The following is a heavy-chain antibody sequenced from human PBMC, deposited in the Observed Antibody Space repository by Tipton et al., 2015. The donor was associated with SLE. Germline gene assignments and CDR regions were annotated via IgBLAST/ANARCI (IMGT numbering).Heavy chain of an antibody. V-gene: IGHV3-9*01. CDR2: ISWNSGSI. Sequence: SLRLSCAASGFTFDDYAMHWVRQAPGKGLEWVSGISWNSGSIGYADSVKGRFTISRDNAKNSLYLQMNSLRAEDTALYYCAKDIQKKHPYPPRADAFDIWGQGTMVTVSS. D-gene: IGHD4-11*01. J-gene: IGHJ3*02. CDR1: GFTFDDYA. CDR3: AKDIQKKHPYPPRADAFDI.